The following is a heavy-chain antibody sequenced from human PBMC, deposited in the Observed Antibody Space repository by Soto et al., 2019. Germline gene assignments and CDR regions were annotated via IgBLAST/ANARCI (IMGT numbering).Heavy chain of an antibody. V-gene: IGHV5-10-1*01. D-gene: IGHD5-18*01. CDR1: GYSFTSYW. CDR3: ARRMGTAMDGYYYGMDV. J-gene: IGHJ6*02. Sequence: PGESLKISCKGSGYSFTSYWISWVRQMPGKGLEWMGRIDPSDSYTNYSPSFQGHVTISADKSISTAYLQWSSLKASDTAMYYCARRMGTAMDGYYYGMDVWGQGTTVTVSS. CDR2: IDPSDSYT.